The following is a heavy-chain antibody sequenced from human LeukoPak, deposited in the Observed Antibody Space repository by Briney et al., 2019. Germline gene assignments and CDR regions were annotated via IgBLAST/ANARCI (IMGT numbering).Heavy chain of an antibody. CDR2: ISAYNGNT. V-gene: IGHV1-18*01. Sequence: ASVKVSCKASGYTFTSYGISWVRQAPGQGLERMGWISAYNGNTNYAQKLQGRVTMTTDTSTSTAYMELRSLRSDDTAVYYCARADLRSDNYDFWSGYSFDYWGQGTLVTVSS. D-gene: IGHD3-3*01. J-gene: IGHJ4*02. CDR3: ARADLRSDNYDFWSGYSFDY. CDR1: GYTFTSYG.